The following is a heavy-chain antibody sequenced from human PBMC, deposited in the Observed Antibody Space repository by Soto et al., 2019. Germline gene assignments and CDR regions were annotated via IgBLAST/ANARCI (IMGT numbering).Heavy chain of an antibody. V-gene: IGHV4-61*01. CDR1: GGSISSFCYS. Sequence: SETLSLTCAVSGGSISSFCYSCSWIRQTPGKGLEYIGFIYNSGTTNYHPSLKSRVTISIDTSKSQFYLKLTSVTAADTAIYYCATRFYSSGVLFDYWGPGTQVTVSS. CDR3: ATRFYSSGVLFDY. J-gene: IGHJ4*02. CDR2: IYNSGTT. D-gene: IGHD3-10*01.